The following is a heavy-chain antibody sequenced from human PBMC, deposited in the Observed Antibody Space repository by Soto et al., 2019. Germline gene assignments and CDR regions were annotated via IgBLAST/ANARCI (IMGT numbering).Heavy chain of an antibody. CDR1: GYTFTSYG. Sequence: GASVKVSCKASGYTFTSYGISWVRQAPGQGLEWMGWISAYNGNTNYAQKLQGRVTMTTDTSTSTAYMELRSLRSDDTAVYYCARDGGYCSSTSCYSPFDYWGQGTLVTVSS. J-gene: IGHJ4*02. D-gene: IGHD2-2*01. CDR3: ARDGGYCSSTSCYSPFDY. V-gene: IGHV1-18*01. CDR2: ISAYNGNT.